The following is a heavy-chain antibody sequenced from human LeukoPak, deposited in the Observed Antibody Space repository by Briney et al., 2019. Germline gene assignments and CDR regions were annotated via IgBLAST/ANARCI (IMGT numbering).Heavy chain of an antibody. Sequence: GGSLRLSCAASGFTFSDYNMNWVRQVPGKGLESVSYMSRSGDIIYYADSVKGRFTISRDNAKNSLYLQMNSLRAEDTAAYYCARETYYYDSSGYYDYWGQGTLVTVSS. CDR2: MSRSGDII. D-gene: IGHD3-22*01. CDR3: ARETYYYDSSGYYDY. V-gene: IGHV3-48*01. CDR1: GFTFSDYN. J-gene: IGHJ4*02.